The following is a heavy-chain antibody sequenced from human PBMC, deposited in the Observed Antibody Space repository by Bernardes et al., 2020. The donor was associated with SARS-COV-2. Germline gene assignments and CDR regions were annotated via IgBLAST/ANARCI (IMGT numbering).Heavy chain of an antibody. Sequence: GGSLRLSCAVSGFSVSDNHMSWVRQAPGKGLEWVSTVTQSEIATYYADSVRGRFTISRDNSKSTLFLQMSNLRPEDTGVYYCAKDRGPRSDILSGYLDSWGQGTLVTVSS. V-gene: IGHV3-23*01. J-gene: IGHJ4*02. CDR2: VTQSEIAT. D-gene: IGHD3-9*01. CDR1: GFSVSDNH. CDR3: AKDRGPRSDILSGYLDS.